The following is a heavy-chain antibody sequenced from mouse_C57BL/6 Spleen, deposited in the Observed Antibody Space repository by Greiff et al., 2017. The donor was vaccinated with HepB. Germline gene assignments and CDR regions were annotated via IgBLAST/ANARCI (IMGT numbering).Heavy chain of an antibody. J-gene: IGHJ2*01. CDR3: ARLTYYVDY. Sequence: EVMLVESGGGLVKPGGSLKLSCAASGFTFSDYGMHWVRQAPEKGLEWVAYISSGSSTIYYADTLKGRFTISRDNAKNTLFLQMTSLRSEDTAMYYCARLTYYVDYWGQGTTLTVSS. CDR1: GFTFSDYG. D-gene: IGHD1-3*01. V-gene: IGHV5-17*01. CDR2: ISSGSSTI.